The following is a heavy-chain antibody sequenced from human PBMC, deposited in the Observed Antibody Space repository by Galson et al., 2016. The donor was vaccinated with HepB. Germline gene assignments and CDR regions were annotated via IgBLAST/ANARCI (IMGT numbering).Heavy chain of an antibody. V-gene: IGHV3-33*06. CDR2: IWFDGSNK. Sequence: LSCAASGFTFSSYGMHWVRQAPGKGLEWVALIWFDGSNKYYADSVKGRFTISRDNSKNTLLLQMNSLRAEDTAVYYCAKVARPGVAVAGTHSGYYGMDVWGQGTTVTVSS. CDR3: AKVARPGVAVAGTHSGYYGMDV. CDR1: GFTFSSYG. D-gene: IGHD6-13*01. J-gene: IGHJ6*02.